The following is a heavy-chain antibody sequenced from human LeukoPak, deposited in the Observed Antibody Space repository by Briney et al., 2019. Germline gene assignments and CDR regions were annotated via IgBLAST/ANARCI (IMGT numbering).Heavy chain of an antibody. V-gene: IGHV1-69*05. J-gene: IGHJ4*02. CDR2: IIPIFGTA. Sequence: SVKVSCKASGGTFSSYAFSWVRQAPGQGLEWMGGIIPIFGTANYAQKFQGRVTITTDESTSTAYMELSSLRSEDTAVYYCARDSSRPYSSGWYTREYDYWGQGTLVTVSS. D-gene: IGHD6-19*01. CDR1: GGTFSSYA. CDR3: ARDSSRPYSSGWYTREYDY.